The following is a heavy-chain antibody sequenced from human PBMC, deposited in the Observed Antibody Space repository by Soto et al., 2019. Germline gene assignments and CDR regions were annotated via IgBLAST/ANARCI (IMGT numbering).Heavy chain of an antibody. CDR1: GFAFSSYS. Sequence: PGGSLRLSCAASGFAFSSYSMNWVRQAPGKGLEWVSSVSSSSSYIYYADSVKGRFTISRDNAKNSLYLQMNSLRAEDTAVYYCARDRSPVFLAAAGTKGRMGYWGQGTLVTVSS. CDR2: VSSSSSYI. CDR3: ARDRSPVFLAAAGTKGRMGY. V-gene: IGHV3-21*01. D-gene: IGHD6-13*01. J-gene: IGHJ4*02.